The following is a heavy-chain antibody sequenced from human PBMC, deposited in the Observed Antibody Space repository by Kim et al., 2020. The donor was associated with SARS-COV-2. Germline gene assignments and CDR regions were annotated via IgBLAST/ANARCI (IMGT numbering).Heavy chain of an antibody. CDR2: INPNSGGT. V-gene: IGHV1-2*04. CDR3: ARPLVGATTGYYYYGMDV. Sequence: ASVKVSCKASGYTFTGYYMHWVRQAPGQGLEWMGWINPNSGGTNYAQKFQGWVTMTRDTSISTAYMELSRLRSDDTAVYYCARPLVGATTGYYYYGMDVWGQGTTVTVSS. CDR1: GYTFTGYY. D-gene: IGHD1-26*01. J-gene: IGHJ6*02.